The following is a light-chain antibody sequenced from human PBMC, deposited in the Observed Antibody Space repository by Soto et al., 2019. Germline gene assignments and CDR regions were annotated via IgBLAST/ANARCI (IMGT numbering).Light chain of an antibody. V-gene: IGKV3-15*01. J-gene: IGKJ5*01. CDR2: GAS. Sequence: EIVMTQSPATLSVSPGERATLSCRASQSVSSNLAWYQQRPGQAPRLLIYGASSRATGIPDRFSGSGSETEFTLTISSLQSEDFAVYYCQQYNKWPPVTFGQGTRLEMK. CDR1: QSVSSN. CDR3: QQYNKWPPVT.